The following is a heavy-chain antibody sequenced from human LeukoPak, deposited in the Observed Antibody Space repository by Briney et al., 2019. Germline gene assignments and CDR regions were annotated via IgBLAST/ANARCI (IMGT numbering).Heavy chain of an antibody. J-gene: IGHJ4*02. CDR2: IYYSGST. V-gene: IGHV4-59*01. Sequence: SETLSLTCTVSGGSISSYYWSWIRQPPRKGLEWIGYIYYSGSTNYNPSLKSRVTISVDTSKNQFSLKLSSVTAADTAVYYCARGYDSSGTTFDYWGQGTLVTVSS. CDR3: ARGYDSSGTTFDY. D-gene: IGHD3-22*01. CDR1: GGSISSYY.